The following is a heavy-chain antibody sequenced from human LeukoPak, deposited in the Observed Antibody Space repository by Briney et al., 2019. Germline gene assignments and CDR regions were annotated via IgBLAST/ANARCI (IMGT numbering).Heavy chain of an antibody. V-gene: IGHV4-38-2*02. D-gene: IGHD3-22*01. Sequence: PSETLSLTCTVSGYSISSGYYWGWIRQPPGKGLEWIGSIYHSGSTYYNPSLKSRVTISVDTSKNQFSLKLSSVTAADTAVYYCAAPPRGITMNPNDAFDIWGQGTMVTVSS. CDR3: AAPPRGITMNPNDAFDI. J-gene: IGHJ3*02. CDR1: GYSISSGYY. CDR2: IYHSGST.